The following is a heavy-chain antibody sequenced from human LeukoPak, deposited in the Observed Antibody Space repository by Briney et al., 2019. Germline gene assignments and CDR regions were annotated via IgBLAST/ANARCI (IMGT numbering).Heavy chain of an antibody. CDR1: GFTFSNYA. CDR2: ISYDGSNK. Sequence: GGSLRLSCAASGFTFSNYAMHWVRQAPGKGLEWVAVISYDGSNKYYADSVKGRFTISRDNSKNTLYLQMNSLRAEDTAVYYCARAPLTFWSGFTEYFQHWGQGTLVTVSS. D-gene: IGHD3-3*01. CDR3: ARAPLTFWSGFTEYFQH. J-gene: IGHJ1*01. V-gene: IGHV3-30-3*01.